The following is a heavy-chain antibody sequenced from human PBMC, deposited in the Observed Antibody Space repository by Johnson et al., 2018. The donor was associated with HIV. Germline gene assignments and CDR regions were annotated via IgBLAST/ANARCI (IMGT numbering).Heavy chain of an antibody. V-gene: IGHV3-15*05. CDR1: GFTFTNAW. D-gene: IGHD4-17*01. Sequence: EVQLVESGGGLIQPGGSLRLSCAASGFTFTNAWMTWVRQAPGKGLEWVGRIKSKTDGGTTDYAASVKGKFSISRDDSKNTLYLQMNSLKTEDTAVYYCARVRPNPTVTTRGAAFDIWGQGTMVTVSS. CDR3: ARVRPNPTVTTRGAAFDI. CDR2: IKSKTDGGTT. J-gene: IGHJ3*02.